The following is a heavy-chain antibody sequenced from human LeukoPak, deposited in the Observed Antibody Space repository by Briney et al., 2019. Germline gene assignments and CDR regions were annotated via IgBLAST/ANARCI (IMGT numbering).Heavy chain of an antibody. V-gene: IGHV3-23*01. J-gene: IGHJ4*02. Sequence: GGSLRLSCVASGFTSRIYALSWVRQAPGKGLEWVSTINGNGDNTYYADSVKGRVTISRDNSKNTLYLQMNNLRVEDTAVYYCARRGDYFPFDYWGQGILVTVSS. CDR3: ARRGDYFPFDY. D-gene: IGHD3-16*01. CDR1: GFTSRIYA. CDR2: INGNGDNT.